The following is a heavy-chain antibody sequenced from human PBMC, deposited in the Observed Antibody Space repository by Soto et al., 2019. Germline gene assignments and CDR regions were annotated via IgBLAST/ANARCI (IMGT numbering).Heavy chain of an antibody. CDR2: ISASGASI. CDR1: GFTFDSYD. V-gene: IGHV3-23*01. J-gene: IGHJ4*02. CDR3: ANATHCGDYDFDY. Sequence: EVQLLESGGGLVQQGGSLRLSCAASGFTFDSYDMNWVRQAPGKGLEWVSGISASGASIFYADSVKGRFSISRDNSRNTLFLQMDRRRAEATAVYYAANATHCGDYDFDYWGQGTQVTVSA. D-gene: IGHD4-17*01.